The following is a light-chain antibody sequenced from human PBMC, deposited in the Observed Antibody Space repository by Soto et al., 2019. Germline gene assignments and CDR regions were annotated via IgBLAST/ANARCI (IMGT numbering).Light chain of an antibody. Sequence: EIVMTQSPATLSVSPGERATLSCRAIQSVTSNLAWYQQKPGQAPRLLIYGTSNRATGIPDRFTGSGSGTHLTLTISSLESEDFAVYYCEQYGSSPPSITFCQGTRLE. V-gene: IGKV3D-15*01. J-gene: IGKJ5*01. CDR2: GTS. CDR1: QSVTSN. CDR3: EQYGSSPPSIT.